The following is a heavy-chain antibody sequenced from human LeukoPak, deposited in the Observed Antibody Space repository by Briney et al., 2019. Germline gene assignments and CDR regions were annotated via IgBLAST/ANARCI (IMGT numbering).Heavy chain of an antibody. V-gene: IGHV3-48*02. Sequence: GGSLRLSCAASGFTISNYNMDWVRQAPGKGLEWISYISTSGIIYYADSVRGRFTISRDNAKNSLYLQMNSLRDEDTAVYYCARDDPKWDPSSYYFDSWGQGVLVTVSS. CDR3: ARDDPKWDPSSYYFDS. D-gene: IGHD1-26*01. CDR2: ISTSGII. J-gene: IGHJ4*02. CDR1: GFTISNYN.